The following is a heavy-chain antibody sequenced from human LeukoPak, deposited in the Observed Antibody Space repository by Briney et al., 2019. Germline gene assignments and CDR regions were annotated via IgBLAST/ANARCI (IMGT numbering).Heavy chain of an antibody. CDR1: GFTFSTYA. V-gene: IGHV3-23*01. CDR3: AKRVTYYYMDV. J-gene: IGHJ6*03. CDR2: ISGSGGGT. Sequence: GRSLRLSCAASGFTFSTYAMNWVRQAPGKGLEWVSTISGSGGGTYHADSVKGRFTISRDNSKNTLYLQMSSLRAEDTAVYYCAKRVTYYYMDVWGKGTTVTVSS.